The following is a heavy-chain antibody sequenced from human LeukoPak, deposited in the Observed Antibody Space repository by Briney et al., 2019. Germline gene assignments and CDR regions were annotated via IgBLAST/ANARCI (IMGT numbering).Heavy chain of an antibody. D-gene: IGHD2-2*01. Sequence: PGGSLRLSCAASGFTFSSYSMNWVRQAPGKGLEWVSSISSSSSYIYYADSVKGRFTISRDNAKNSLHLQMNSLRAEDTAVYYCAREGPIVVVPAADLYQDYYYYGMDVWGQGTTVTVSS. J-gene: IGHJ6*02. CDR3: AREGPIVVVPAADLYQDYYYYGMDV. CDR1: GFTFSSYS. V-gene: IGHV3-21*01. CDR2: ISSSSSYI.